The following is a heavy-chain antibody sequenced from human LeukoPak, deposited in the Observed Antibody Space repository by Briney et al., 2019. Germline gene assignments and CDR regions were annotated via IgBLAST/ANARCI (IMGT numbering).Heavy chain of an antibody. Sequence: GESLKISCKGSGYSFTNYWITWVRQMPGKGLEWMGRIDPSDSYTNYSPSFQGHVTISADKSISTAYLQWSSLKASDTAMYYCARHNEQYYYDSSGYYNWGQGTLVTVSS. D-gene: IGHD3-22*01. CDR2: IDPSDSYT. CDR1: GYSFTNYW. CDR3: ARHNEQYYYDSSGYYN. V-gene: IGHV5-10-1*01. J-gene: IGHJ4*02.